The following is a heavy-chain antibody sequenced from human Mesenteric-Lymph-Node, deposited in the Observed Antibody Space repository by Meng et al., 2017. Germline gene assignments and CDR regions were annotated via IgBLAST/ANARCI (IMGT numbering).Heavy chain of an antibody. V-gene: IGHV1-3*04. CDR2: INTGNGNT. D-gene: IGHD2-15*01. CDR3: ARGGRGCFDF. J-gene: IGHJ4*02. CDR1: GYTFTSYA. Sequence: QVQLVQSGAEVKKPGASVKVSCKASGYTFTSYAMHWVRQAPGQRLEWMGWINTGNGNTKYSHKFQDRVTITRDTSASAAYMELSSLRSEDTAVYYCARGGRGCFDFWGQGTLVTVSS.